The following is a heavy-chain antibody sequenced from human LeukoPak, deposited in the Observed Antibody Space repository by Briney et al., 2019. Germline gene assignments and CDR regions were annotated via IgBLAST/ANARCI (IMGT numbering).Heavy chain of an antibody. V-gene: IGHV4-30-4*08. CDR2: IYYSGST. CDR1: GGSISSGDYY. Sequence: SETLSLTCTVSGGSISSGDYYWSWIRQPPGKGLEWIGYIYYSGSTYYNPSLKSRVTISVDTSKNQFSLKLSSVTAADTAVYYCARYYSSSGFRQPYFDYWGQGTLVTVSS. J-gene: IGHJ4*02. D-gene: IGHD6-13*01. CDR3: ARYYSSSGFRQPYFDY.